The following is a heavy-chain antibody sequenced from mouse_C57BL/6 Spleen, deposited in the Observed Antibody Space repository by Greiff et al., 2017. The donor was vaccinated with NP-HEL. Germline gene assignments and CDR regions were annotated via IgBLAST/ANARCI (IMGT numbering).Heavy chain of an antibody. D-gene: IGHD2-1*01. CDR2: ISDGGSYT. V-gene: IGHV5-4*01. J-gene: IGHJ4*01. Sequence: EVHLVESGGGLVKPGGSLKLSCAASGFTFSSYAMSWVRQTPGKRLEWVATISDGGSYTYYPDNVKGRFTFSRDNAKNTLYLQMSHLKSEDTAMYYCTRENYYGNSLHAMDYWGQGTSVTVSS. CDR3: TRENYYGNSLHAMDY. CDR1: GFTFSSYA.